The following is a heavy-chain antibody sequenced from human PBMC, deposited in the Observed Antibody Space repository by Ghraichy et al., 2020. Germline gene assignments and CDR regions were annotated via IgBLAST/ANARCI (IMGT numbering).Heavy chain of an antibody. V-gene: IGHV7-4-1*02. J-gene: IGHJ2*01. CDR3: ASPLEGYYDSSGYYWHWYFDL. CDR2: INTNTRNP. D-gene: IGHD3-22*01. Sequence: ASVKVSCKASGYTFTSYAMNWVRQAPGQGLEWMGWINTNTRNPTYAQGFTGRFVFSLDTSVSTAYLQISSLKAEDTAVYYCASPLEGYYDSSGYYWHWYFDLWGRGTLVTVSS. CDR1: GYTFTSYA.